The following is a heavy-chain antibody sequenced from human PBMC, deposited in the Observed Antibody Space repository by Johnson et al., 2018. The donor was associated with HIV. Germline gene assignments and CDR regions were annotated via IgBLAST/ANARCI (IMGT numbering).Heavy chain of an antibody. V-gene: IGHV3-30*04. J-gene: IGHJ3*02. Sequence: QVQLVESGGGVVQPGRSLRLSCAASGFTFSSYAMHWVRQAPGKGLEWVAGISYDGSNKYYADSVKGRFTISRDNSKNTLYLQMNSLRAEDTAVYYCARAKGGSYSDEQGAFDIWGQGTMVTVSS. CDR1: GFTFSSYA. CDR3: ARAKGGSYSDEQGAFDI. CDR2: ISYDGSNK. D-gene: IGHD1-26*01.